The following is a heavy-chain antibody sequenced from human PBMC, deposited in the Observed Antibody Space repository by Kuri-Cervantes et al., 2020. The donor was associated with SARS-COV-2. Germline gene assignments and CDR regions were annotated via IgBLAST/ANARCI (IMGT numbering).Heavy chain of an antibody. CDR3: YCAPKEGFDS. CDR1: GYTFTGYY. V-gene: IGHV1-8*02. CDR2: VKTNSGNT. Sequence: ASVKVSCKASGYTFTGYYMHWVRQATGPGLEWMGMVKTNSGNTLYAQIFQGRVTMTRDTSTSTVYMELSSLTSEDTAIYYCYCAPKEGFDSWGQGTLVTVSS. J-gene: IGHJ4*02. D-gene: IGHD2-21*01.